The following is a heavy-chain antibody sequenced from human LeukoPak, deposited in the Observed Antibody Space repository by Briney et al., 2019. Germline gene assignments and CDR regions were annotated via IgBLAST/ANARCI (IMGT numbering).Heavy chain of an antibody. CDR2: ST. D-gene: IGHD3-3*01. CDR3: AKGLGVVIDFLVFDN. J-gene: IGHJ4*02. Sequence: GGSLRLSCAASGFTFSSYDMTWVRQAPGKGLEWVSTSTYYADSVKGRFTFSRDNSKNTLYLQMNSLRAEDTAIYYCAKGLGVVIDFLVFDNWGQGTLVTVSS. CDR1: GFTFSSYD. V-gene: IGHV3-23*01.